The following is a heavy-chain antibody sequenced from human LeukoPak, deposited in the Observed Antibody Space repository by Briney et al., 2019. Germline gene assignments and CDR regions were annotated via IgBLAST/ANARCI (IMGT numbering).Heavy chain of an antibody. J-gene: IGHJ4*02. D-gene: IGHD5-12*01. CDR3: ARSPDRLRQHNYFDY. CDR2: IKQDGSEK. V-gene: IGHV3-7*01. Sequence: PGGSLRLSCAASGFTFSSYWMSWVRQAPGKGLEWVANIKQDGSEKYYVDSVKGRFTISRDNAKNSLYLQMNSLRAEDTAVYYCARSPDRLRQHNYFDYWGQGTLVTVSS. CDR1: GFTFSSYW.